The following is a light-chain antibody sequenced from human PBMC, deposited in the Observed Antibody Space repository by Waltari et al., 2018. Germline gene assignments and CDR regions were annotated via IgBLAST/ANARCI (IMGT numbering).Light chain of an antibody. J-gene: IGKJ2*03. Sequence: DIQMTQSPSTLSASVGHASTITCRASQSISNYLAWYQQKPGKAPKLLIYKASSSGSGVPSRFSGSGSGTEFTLTISSLQPDDFATYYCQQYNTYSSFGQGTKLEIK. V-gene: IGKV1-5*03. CDR3: QQYNTYSS. CDR2: KAS. CDR1: QSISNY.